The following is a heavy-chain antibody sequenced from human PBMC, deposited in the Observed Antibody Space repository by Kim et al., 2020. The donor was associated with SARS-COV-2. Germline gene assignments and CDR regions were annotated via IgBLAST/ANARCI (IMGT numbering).Heavy chain of an antibody. D-gene: IGHD4-17*01. CDR2: ISYDGSNK. CDR1: GFTFSSYA. J-gene: IGHJ4*02. CDR3: ASTALRLFDY. Sequence: GGSLRLSCAASGFTFSSYAMHWVRQAPGKGLEWVAVISYDGSNKYYADSVKGRFTISRDNSKNTLYLQMNSLRAEDTAVYYCASTALRLFDYWGQGTLVTVSS. V-gene: IGHV3-30-3*01.